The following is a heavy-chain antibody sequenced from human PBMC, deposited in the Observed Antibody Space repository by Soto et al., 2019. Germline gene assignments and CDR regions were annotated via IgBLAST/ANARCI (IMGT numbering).Heavy chain of an antibody. CDR1: GFTFSSYR. Sequence: GVSLTLSCEASGFTFSSYRMHSVRQAPGKGLEWVAVISYDGSNKYYADSVKGRFTISRDNSKNTLYLQMNSLRAEDTAVYYCAKGVRLLIHRGQGTLVTVPS. V-gene: IGHV3-30*18. D-gene: IGHD3-22*01. CDR2: ISYDGSNK. CDR3: AKGVRLLIH. J-gene: IGHJ4*02.